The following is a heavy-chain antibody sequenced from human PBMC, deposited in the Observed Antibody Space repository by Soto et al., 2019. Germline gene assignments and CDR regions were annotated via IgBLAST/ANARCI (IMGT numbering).Heavy chain of an antibody. CDR2: IIPIFGTA. V-gene: IGHV1-69*06. CDR1: GGTFSSCA. D-gene: IGHD2-2*03. CDR3: ASGYCSSTSCFDY. Sequence: SVKVSCKASGGTFSSCAISCVRQAPGQGLEWMGGIIPIFGTANYAQKFQGRVTITADKSTSTAYMELSSLRSEDTAVYYCASGYCSSTSCFDYWGQGTLVTVSS. J-gene: IGHJ4*02.